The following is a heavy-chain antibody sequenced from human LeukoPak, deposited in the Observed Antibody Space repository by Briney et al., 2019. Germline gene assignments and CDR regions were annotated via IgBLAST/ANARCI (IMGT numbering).Heavy chain of an antibody. D-gene: IGHD6-25*01. Sequence: GASEKVSCKGSGYTITVHNMHWMRQAPGQALEWMGWISPIDGGTNYAQNFQGRVTLTRDTSLNTVYMEVSSLRSDDTARYYCAVSIQAAAIPAFDLWGQGPLVTVSS. CDR3: AVSIQAAAIPAFDL. J-gene: IGHJ4*02. CDR1: GYTITVHN. V-gene: IGHV1-2*02. CDR2: ISPIDGGT.